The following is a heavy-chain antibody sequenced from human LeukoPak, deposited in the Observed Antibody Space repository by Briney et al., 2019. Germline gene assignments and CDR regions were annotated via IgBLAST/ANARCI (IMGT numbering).Heavy chain of an antibody. D-gene: IGHD2/OR15-2a*01. V-gene: IGHV3-48*01. CDR2: ISSSSSTI. CDR1: GFTFSSYN. CDR3: ARDYLADSY. J-gene: IGHJ4*02. Sequence: PGGSLRLSCAASGFTFSSYNMNWVRQAPGQGLEWLSYISSSSSTIYYADSVKGRFTISRDNAKNSLYLQMNSLRPEDMAVYYCARDYLADSYWGQGTLVTVSS.